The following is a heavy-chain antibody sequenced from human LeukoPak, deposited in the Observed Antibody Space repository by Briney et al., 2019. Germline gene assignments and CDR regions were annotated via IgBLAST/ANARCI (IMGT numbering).Heavy chain of an antibody. J-gene: IGHJ6*04. CDR1: GLIFGDYY. Sequence: KPGGSLRLSCAASGLIFGDYYMNWVRQAPGAGLEWISFISNSGAYKNYADSVRGRFTISRDNAKNSLYLQMNSLRVEDTGVYYCASYRYKLNVRGGMDVWGNGTTVTVSS. D-gene: IGHD1-1*01. CDR2: ISNSGAYK. CDR3: ASYRYKLNVRGGMDV. V-gene: IGHV3-11*06.